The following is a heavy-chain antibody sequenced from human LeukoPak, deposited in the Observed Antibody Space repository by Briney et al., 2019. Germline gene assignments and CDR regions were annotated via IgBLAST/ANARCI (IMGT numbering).Heavy chain of an antibody. Sequence: PGGSLRLSCAASGFTFSSYEMNWVRQAPGKGLEWVSYISSSGSTIYYADSVKGRFTISRDNAKNSLYLKMNSLRAEDTAVYYCARGRYYYGSGSYSRHYYYGMDVWGKGTTVTVSS. CDR1: GFTFSSYE. CDR3: ARGRYYYGSGSYSRHYYYGMDV. CDR2: ISSSGSTI. V-gene: IGHV3-48*03. J-gene: IGHJ6*04. D-gene: IGHD3-10*01.